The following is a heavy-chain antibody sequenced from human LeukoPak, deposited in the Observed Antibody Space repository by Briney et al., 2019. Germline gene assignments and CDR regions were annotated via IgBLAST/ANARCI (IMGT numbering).Heavy chain of an antibody. J-gene: IGHJ4*02. CDR3: ARGYSSGWSTYFDY. V-gene: IGHV3-7*01. CDR1: GFTFSGYW. Sequence: GGSLRLSCAASGFTFSGYWMSWVRQAPGKGLEWVANIKQDGSEKYYVDSVKGRFTISRDNAKNSLYLQMNSLRAEDTAVYYCARGYSSGWSTYFDYWGQGTLVTVSS. CDR2: IKQDGSEK. D-gene: IGHD6-19*01.